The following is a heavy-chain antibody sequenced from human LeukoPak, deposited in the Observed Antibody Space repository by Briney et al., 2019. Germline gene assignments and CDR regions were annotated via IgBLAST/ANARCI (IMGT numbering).Heavy chain of an antibody. V-gene: IGHV3-48*03. Sequence: GGSLRLSCAASGFTFSSYEMNWVRQAPGKGLEWVSYISISGSIMYYADSVKGRFTISRDNAKNSLYLQMNSLRAEDTAVYYCARDLMGSRGVWGKGTTVTVSS. CDR2: ISISGSIM. CDR1: GFTFSSYE. CDR3: ARDLMGSRGV. J-gene: IGHJ6*04. D-gene: IGHD2-8*01.